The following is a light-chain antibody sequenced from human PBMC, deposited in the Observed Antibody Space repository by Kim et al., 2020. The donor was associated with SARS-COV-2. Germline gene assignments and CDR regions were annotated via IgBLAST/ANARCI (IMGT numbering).Light chain of an antibody. CDR1: QSVSSH. Sequence: EIMMTQSPVNLSVSPGERATLSCRASQSVSSHLAWYQHKPGQPPRLLIDVASTRATGVPDRFSASGSGTEFTLTISSLQSEDFALYYCKQYNNWPITFGQGTQLEIK. V-gene: IGKV3-15*01. CDR2: VAS. CDR3: KQYNNWPIT. J-gene: IGKJ5*01.